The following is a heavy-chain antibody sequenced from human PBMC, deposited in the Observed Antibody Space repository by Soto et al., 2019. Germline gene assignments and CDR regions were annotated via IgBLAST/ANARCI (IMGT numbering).Heavy chain of an antibody. J-gene: IGHJ4*01. V-gene: IGHV3-23*01. CDR1: EFTFSNYA. CDR2: ISHNGTTT. CDR3: AKDSAAAGIYLFEL. Sequence: PGGSLRLSCVASEFTFSNYAMSWVRQAPGKGLEWVSFISHNGTTTYYADSVKGRFTISKDRSKNTVYLQMNSLRAEDAAVYYLAKDSAAAGIYLFELWGQGVLVTVPS. D-gene: IGHD6-13*01.